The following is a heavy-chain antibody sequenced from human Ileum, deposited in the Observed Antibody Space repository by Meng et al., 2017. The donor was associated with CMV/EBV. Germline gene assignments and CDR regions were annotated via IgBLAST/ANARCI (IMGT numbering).Heavy chain of an antibody. Sequence: ASVKVSCKASGDTFIGYFMHWVRQAPGQGPEWMGWINPNNGGTKYAQQFQGRVTMTRDTSISTAYLELSRLRSDDTAVYYCARAGSFDTSGYSFDSWGQGTLVIVSS. CDR1: GDTFIGYF. J-gene: IGHJ4*02. CDR3: ARAGSFDTSGYSFDS. D-gene: IGHD3-22*01. CDR2: INPNNGGT. V-gene: IGHV1-2*02.